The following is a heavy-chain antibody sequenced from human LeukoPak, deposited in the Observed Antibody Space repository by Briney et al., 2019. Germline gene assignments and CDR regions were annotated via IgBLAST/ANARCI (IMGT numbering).Heavy chain of an antibody. CDR3: AKDPASYDILTGYMLY. V-gene: IGHV3-30*18. CDR1: GFTFSRHG. D-gene: IGHD3-9*01. CDR2: ISYDGSNK. J-gene: IGHJ4*02. Sequence: GMSLRLSCAASGFTFSRHGMHWVRQAPGKALEGVAVISYDGSNKYYADSVKGRFNISRHNSKHTLYLQMNSLRAEDTAVYYCAKDPASYDILTGYMLYWGQGTLVTVSS.